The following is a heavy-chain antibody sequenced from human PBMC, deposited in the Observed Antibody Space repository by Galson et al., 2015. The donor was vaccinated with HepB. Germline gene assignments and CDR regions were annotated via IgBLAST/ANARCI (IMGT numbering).Heavy chain of an antibody. CDR1: GFTFSSYR. Sequence: SLRLSCAASGFTFSSYRMSWVRQAPGKGLEWVANIKQNGSEKYYVDSVKGRFTISRDNAKNSLYLQMNSLRAEDTAVYYCARTYYDFWSGYFWGAYFDYWGQGTLVTVSS. CDR2: IKQNGSEK. D-gene: IGHD3-3*01. CDR3: ARTYYDFWSGYFWGAYFDY. V-gene: IGHV3-7*03. J-gene: IGHJ4*02.